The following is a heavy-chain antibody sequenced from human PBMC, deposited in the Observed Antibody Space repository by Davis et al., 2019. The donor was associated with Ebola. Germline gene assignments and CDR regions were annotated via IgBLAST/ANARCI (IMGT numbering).Heavy chain of an antibody. CDR3: ARVGTVTTTFDY. V-gene: IGHV1-46*01. J-gene: IGHJ4*02. D-gene: IGHD4-17*01. CDR1: GYTFTSYY. CDR2: INPSGGST. Sequence: AASVEVSCKASGYTFTSYYMHWVRQAPGQGLEWMGIINPSGGSTSYAQKFQGWVTMTRDTSISTAYMELSRLRSDDTAVYYCARVGTVTTTFDYWGQGTLVTVSS.